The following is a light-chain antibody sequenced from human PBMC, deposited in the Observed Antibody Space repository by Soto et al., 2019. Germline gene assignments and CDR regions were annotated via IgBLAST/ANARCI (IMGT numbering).Light chain of an antibody. Sequence: DSVLTQSPGTLSLSPGERATLSCRASQSVISDLAWYQQKPGQAPRLLIYGAYGRATGIPDRFSGSGSGTDFTLTISRLEHEDFGVYYCQQDGSSPYTFGQGTKLEIK. CDR3: QQDGSSPYT. J-gene: IGKJ2*01. CDR1: QSVISD. CDR2: GAY. V-gene: IGKV3-20*01.